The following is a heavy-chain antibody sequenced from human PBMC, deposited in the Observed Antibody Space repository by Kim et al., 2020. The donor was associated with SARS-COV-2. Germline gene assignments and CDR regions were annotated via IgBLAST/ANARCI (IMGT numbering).Heavy chain of an antibody. J-gene: IGHJ5*02. Sequence: GGSLRLSCAASGFTFSSYAMSWVRQAPGKGLEWVSAISGSGGSTYYADSVKGRFTISRDNSKNTLYLQMNSLRAEDTAVYYCAIEDIVVVVAATNLNWFDPWGQGTLVTVSS. V-gene: IGHV3-23*01. CDR3: AIEDIVVVVAATNLNWFDP. D-gene: IGHD2-15*01. CDR1: GFTFSSYA. CDR2: ISGSGGST.